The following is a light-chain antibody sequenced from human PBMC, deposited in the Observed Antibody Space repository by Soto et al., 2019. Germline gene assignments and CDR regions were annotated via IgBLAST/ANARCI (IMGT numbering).Light chain of an antibody. CDR2: DTS. CDR1: QSVRSF. J-gene: IGKJ1*01. CDR3: QQYGSSRT. V-gene: IGKV3-11*01. Sequence: EIVMTQSPATLSVSPGERATLSCRASQSVRSFVAWYQQKPGQAPRLLIYDTSNRATGIPARFSGSGSETDFTLTISSLEPEDFAVYYCQQYGSSRTFGQGTKVDIK.